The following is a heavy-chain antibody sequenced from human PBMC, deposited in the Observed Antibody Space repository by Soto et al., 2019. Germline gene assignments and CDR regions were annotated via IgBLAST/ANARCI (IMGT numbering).Heavy chain of an antibody. CDR2: IIPIFGTA. CDR3: ARGGEELIAEYYFDY. V-gene: IGHV1-69*01. J-gene: IGHJ4*02. D-gene: IGHD3-10*01. Sequence: QVQLVQSGAEVTKPGSSVKVSCKASGGTFSSYAISWVRQAPGQGLEWMGGIIPIFGTANYAQTFQGRVRITADESATTAYVELNSLRSEDTALYFWARGGEELIAEYYFDYWGQGTLVTVSS. CDR1: GGTFSSYA.